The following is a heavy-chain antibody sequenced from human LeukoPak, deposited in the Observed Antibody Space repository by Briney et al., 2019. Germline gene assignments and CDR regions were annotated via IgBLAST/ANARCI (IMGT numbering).Heavy chain of an antibody. CDR1: GYTFNGYY. D-gene: IGHD5-12*01. J-gene: IGHJ4*02. CDR3: ARDRRGYSGYDMN. V-gene: IGHV1-2*06. Sequence: ASVKVSCKASGYTFNGYYMQWVRQAPAQGLEWMGRINPNSGGTDSAQKFQGRVTMTIDTSINTGYMELSSLTSDDTAVYYCARDRRGYSGYDMNWGQGTLVTVSS. CDR2: INPNSGGT.